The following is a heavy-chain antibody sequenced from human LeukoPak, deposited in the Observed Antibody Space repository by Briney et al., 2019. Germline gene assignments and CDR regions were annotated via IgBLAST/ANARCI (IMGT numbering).Heavy chain of an antibody. CDR3: ASHFGIVATIKRYFDY. D-gene: IGHD5-12*01. CDR1: GGTFSSYA. CDR2: IIPILGIA. J-gene: IGHJ4*02. V-gene: IGHV1-69*04. Sequence: SVKVSCKASGGTFSSYAISWVRQAPGQGLEWMGRIIPILGIANYAQKFQGRVTITADKSTSIAYMELSSLRSEDTAVYYCASHFGIVATIKRYFDYWGQGTLVTVSS.